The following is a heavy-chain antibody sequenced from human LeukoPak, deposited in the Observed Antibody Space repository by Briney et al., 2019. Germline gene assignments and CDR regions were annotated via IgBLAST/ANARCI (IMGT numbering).Heavy chain of an antibody. CDR1: GGSLSGYY. D-gene: IGHD3-16*01. Sequence: PAETLSLTCAVYGGSLSGYYCSWIRQPPGKGLEWIGEINHSGSTNYNPSLKSRVTISVDTSKNQFSLKLSSVTAADTAVYYCARVTEVMEGYFDSWGQGEPWS. V-gene: IGHV4-34*01. CDR3: ARVTEVMEGYFDS. CDR2: INHSGST. J-gene: IGHJ4*02.